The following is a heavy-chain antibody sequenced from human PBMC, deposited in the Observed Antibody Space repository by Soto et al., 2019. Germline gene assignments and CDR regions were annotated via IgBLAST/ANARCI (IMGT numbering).Heavy chain of an antibody. Sequence: GGSLRLSCAASGCTFSSYGMNWVRQAPGRGLEWVSYISSSSTTIYYADSVKGRFTIFRDNAKNSLYLQLNSLRDEDTAVYYCARSPYYYDSSNYYGYWGQGT. CDR1: GCTFSSYG. D-gene: IGHD3-22*01. V-gene: IGHV3-48*02. CDR2: ISSSSTTI. J-gene: IGHJ4*02. CDR3: ARSPYYYDSSNYYGY.